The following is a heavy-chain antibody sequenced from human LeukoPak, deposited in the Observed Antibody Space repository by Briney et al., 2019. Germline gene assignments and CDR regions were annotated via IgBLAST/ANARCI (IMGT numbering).Heavy chain of an antibody. CDR1: GFTFSSYA. D-gene: IGHD6-19*01. V-gene: IGHV3-23*01. Sequence: SGGSLRLSCAASGFTFSSYAMSWVRQAPGKGLDWVSAITGSGGNTYYADSVKGRFTISRDNSKNTLYPQMNSLRAEDTAVYYCTTQQWLVPHWGQGTLVTVSS. J-gene: IGHJ4*02. CDR2: ITGSGGNT. CDR3: TTQQWLVPH.